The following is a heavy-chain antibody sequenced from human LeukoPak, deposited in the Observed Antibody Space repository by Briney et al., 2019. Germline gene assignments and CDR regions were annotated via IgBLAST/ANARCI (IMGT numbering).Heavy chain of an antibody. V-gene: IGHV3-74*01. Sequence: GGSLRLSCAASGFPFSNYWMHWVRQAPGKGLVWVSRINSDGSSTSYADSVKGRFTISRDNAKNTLYLQMNSLRAEDTAVYYCASQAYYYYYMDVWGKGTTVTVSS. CDR1: GFPFSNYW. CDR2: INSDGSST. CDR3: ASQAYYYYYMDV. J-gene: IGHJ6*03.